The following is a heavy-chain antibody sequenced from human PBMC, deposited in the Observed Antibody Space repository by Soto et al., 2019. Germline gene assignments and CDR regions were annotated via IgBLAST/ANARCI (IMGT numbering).Heavy chain of an antibody. J-gene: IGHJ5*02. V-gene: IGHV1-24*01. CDR2: FDPEDGET. D-gene: IGHD1-26*01. CDR3: VLSGWFDR. CDR1: GYTFTSYG. Sequence: ASVKVSCKASGYTFTSYGMNWVRQAPGRGLEWMGGFDPEDGETIYAQKFQGRVTMTEDTSIDTAYMELSSLRFEDTAVYYCVLSGWFDRWGQGTLVTVSS.